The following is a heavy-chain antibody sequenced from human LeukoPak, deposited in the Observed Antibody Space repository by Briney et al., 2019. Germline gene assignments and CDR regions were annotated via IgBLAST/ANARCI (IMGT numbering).Heavy chain of an antibody. Sequence: PGGSLRLSCAASGFTFSSYSMNWVRQAPGKGLEWVSSISSSSSYIYYADSVKGRFIISRDNSKNTLYFQMNSLRAEDTAVYFCARVWVYYDSSGYYHARYFDYWGQGTLVTVSS. CDR2: ISSSSSYI. D-gene: IGHD3-22*01. V-gene: IGHV3-21*04. J-gene: IGHJ4*02. CDR3: ARVWVYYDSSGYYHARYFDY. CDR1: GFTFSSYS.